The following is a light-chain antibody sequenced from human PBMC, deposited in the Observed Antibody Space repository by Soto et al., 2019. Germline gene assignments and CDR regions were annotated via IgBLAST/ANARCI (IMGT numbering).Light chain of an antibody. CDR3: QQRSNWPDA. CDR2: GAS. Sequence: EIVLTQSPDNLSVSPGERATLSCRASQSVRSSYLAWYQQKPGQAPRLVVHGASNRAAGIPDRFSGRGSGTDFTLTISSLQPEDFAVYYCQQRSNWPDAFGQGTRLEI. CDR1: QSVRSSY. J-gene: IGKJ5*01. V-gene: IGKV3D-20*02.